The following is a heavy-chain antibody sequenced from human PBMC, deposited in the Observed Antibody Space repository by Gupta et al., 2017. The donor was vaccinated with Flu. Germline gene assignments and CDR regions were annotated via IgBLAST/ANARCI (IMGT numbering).Heavy chain of an antibody. CDR1: GGTFSGYY. J-gene: IGHJ5*02. D-gene: IGHD3-3*01. CDR3: ASHQIAGVVVNWFDP. V-gene: IGHV4-34*02. Sequence: QVHLQQWGAGLVKPSETLSPTCEVHGGTFSGYYWSWIRQPPGKGLEWIGEIDHSGSIDYNPSLKSRVTISSGTSKNQFFLNLTSVTAADTAVYFCASHQIAGVVVNWFDPWGPGTLVTVSS. CDR2: IDHSGSI.